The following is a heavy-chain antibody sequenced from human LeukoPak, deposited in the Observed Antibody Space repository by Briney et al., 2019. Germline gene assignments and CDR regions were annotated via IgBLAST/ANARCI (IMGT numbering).Heavy chain of an antibody. CDR2: INSDGSST. CDR1: GFTFSSYW. CDR3: ARPTFYYYYGMDV. D-gene: IGHD2-15*01. J-gene: IGHJ6*02. Sequence: GGSLRLSCAASGFTFSSYWMHWVRQASGKGLMWVSRINSDGSSTSYADSVKGRFTISRDNAKNTLYLQMNSLRAEDTAVYYCARPTFYYYYGMDVWGQGTTVTVS. V-gene: IGHV3-74*01.